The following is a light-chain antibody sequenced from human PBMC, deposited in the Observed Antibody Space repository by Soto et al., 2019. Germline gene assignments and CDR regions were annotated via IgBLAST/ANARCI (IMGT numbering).Light chain of an antibody. CDR2: DTS. Sequence: EIVLTQSPATLSLSLGERATLSCRTSQNINTYLVWYQQKPGQAPRLLLYDTSKRATGIPDRFSGSGSGTDFTLTISSLAPEDFALYYGQQRRSWPRAFGGGTKVEIK. J-gene: IGKJ4*01. V-gene: IGKV3-11*01. CDR1: QNINTY. CDR3: QQRRSWPRA.